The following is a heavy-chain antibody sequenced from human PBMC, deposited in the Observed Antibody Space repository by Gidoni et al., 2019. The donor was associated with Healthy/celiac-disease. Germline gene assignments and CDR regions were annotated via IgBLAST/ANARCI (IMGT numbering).Heavy chain of an antibody. CDR2: SKRDGSST. D-gene: IGHD2-15*01. V-gene: IGHV3-74*01. J-gene: IGHJ3*02. Sequence: EVQLVESGGGFVHPGGSLRLSCAASGFPFSSYWTHWVRQVPGKGLVWVSRSKRDGSSTSYADSVKGRFTIARDNAKNTLYLQMNSLRAEDTAVYYCARDLGYCSGGSCPPDAFDIWGQGTMVTVSS. CDR3: ARDLGYCSGGSCPPDAFDI. CDR1: GFPFSSYW.